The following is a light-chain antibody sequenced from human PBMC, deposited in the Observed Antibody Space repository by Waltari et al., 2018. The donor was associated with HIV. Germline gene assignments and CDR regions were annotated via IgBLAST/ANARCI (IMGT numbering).Light chain of an antibody. V-gene: IGKV3-20*01. CDR1: QSVSSSS. Sequence: EIVLTQSPGTLSLSPGERVTLSCRASQSVSSSSLIWYQQKPGQAPRLLIYGASSRATGIPDRFSGRGSGTDFTLTISRLDPEDFAVYYCQHYDSSVTFGQGTRLEIK. J-gene: IGKJ5*01. CDR3: QHYDSSVT. CDR2: GAS.